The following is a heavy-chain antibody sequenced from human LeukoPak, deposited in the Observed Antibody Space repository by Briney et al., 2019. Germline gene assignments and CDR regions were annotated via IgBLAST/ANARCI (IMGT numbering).Heavy chain of an antibody. D-gene: IGHD6-19*01. CDR1: GGSISSYY. CDR3: AGGGAVADFDY. CDR2: IYYSGST. V-gene: IGHV4-59*01. J-gene: IGHJ4*02. Sequence: PSETLSLTXTVSGGSISSYYWSWIRQPPGKGLEWIAYIYYSGSTNYNPYLKSRVTISVNTSKNQFSLKLSSGAAADTAVYYCAGGGAVADFDYWGQGTLVTVSS.